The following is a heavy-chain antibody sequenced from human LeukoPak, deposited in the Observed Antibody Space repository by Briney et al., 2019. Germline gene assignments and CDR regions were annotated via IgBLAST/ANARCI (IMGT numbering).Heavy chain of an antibody. Sequence: GGSLRLSCAASGFTFSSYAMSWVRQAPGKGLEWVSAISGSGGSTYYADSVKGRFTFSRDNSKNTLYLQMNSLRAEDTAVYYCAKIIVVVPAAAYRDDYWGQGTLVTVSS. CDR2: ISGSGGST. V-gene: IGHV3-23*01. CDR1: GFTFSSYA. D-gene: IGHD2-2*01. J-gene: IGHJ4*02. CDR3: AKIIVVVPAAAYRDDY.